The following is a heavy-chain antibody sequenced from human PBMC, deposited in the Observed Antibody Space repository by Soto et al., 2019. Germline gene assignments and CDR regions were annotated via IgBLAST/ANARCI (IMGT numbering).Heavy chain of an antibody. J-gene: IGHJ4*02. V-gene: IGHV3-30*18. Sequence: GGSLRLSCAASGFTFSNYAMHWVRQAPGKGLEWVAVILYDGGNKYYGDSVKGRSTISRDNSKNTLYLQMNSLRTEDTAVYYCAKGGVSVYHFDYWGQGTLVTVSS. CDR3: AKGGVSVYHFDY. D-gene: IGHD2-8*01. CDR2: ILYDGGNK. CDR1: GFTFSNYA.